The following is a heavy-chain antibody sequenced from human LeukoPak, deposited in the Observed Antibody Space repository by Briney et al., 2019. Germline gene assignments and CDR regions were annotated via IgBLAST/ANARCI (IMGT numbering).Heavy chain of an antibody. D-gene: IGHD4-23*01. V-gene: IGHV2-70*11. CDR2: IDWDDDK. CDR1: GFSLRTSGMC. CDR3: ARIRTTVVTPYYFDY. J-gene: IGHJ4*02. Sequence: SGPALVHPTQPLTLTCTFSGFSLRTSGMCVSWIRQPPGKALEWLARIDWDDDKYYSTSLKTRLTISKDTSKNQVVLTMTNMDPVDTATYYCARIRTTVVTPYYFDYWGQGTLVTVSS.